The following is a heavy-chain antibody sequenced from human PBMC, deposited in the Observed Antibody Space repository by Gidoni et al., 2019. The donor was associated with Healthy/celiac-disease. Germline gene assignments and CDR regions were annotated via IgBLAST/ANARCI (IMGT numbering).Heavy chain of an antibody. CDR1: GWSFGGYY. J-gene: IGHJ2*01. Sequence: QVQLQQWGAGLLKPSETLSLTCAVYGWSFGGYYWGWIRQPPGKGLAWSGEFNHSGSTNYNPSLKSRVTISVDTSKNQFSLKLSSVTAADTAVYYCARVRVGSNPGKARYFDLWGRGTLVTVSS. D-gene: IGHD2-15*01. V-gene: IGHV4-34*01. CDR2: FNHSGST. CDR3: ARVRVGSNPGKARYFDL.